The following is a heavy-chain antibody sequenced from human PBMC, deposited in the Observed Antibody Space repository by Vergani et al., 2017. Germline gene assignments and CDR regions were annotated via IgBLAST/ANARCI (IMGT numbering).Heavy chain of an antibody. CDR3: AHRLMPELDSSSWYTDTFDY. D-gene: IGHD6-13*01. CDR2: IYWNDDK. CDR1: GFSLSTSGVG. V-gene: IGHV2-5*01. Sequence: QITLKESGPTLVKPTQTLTLTCTFSGFSLSTSGVGVGWIRQHPGKAVEWLALIYWNDDKSYSPSLKSRLTITKDTSKNQVVITMTNMDPVDTATYYCAHRLMPELDSSSWYTDTFDYWGQGTLVTVSS. J-gene: IGHJ4*02.